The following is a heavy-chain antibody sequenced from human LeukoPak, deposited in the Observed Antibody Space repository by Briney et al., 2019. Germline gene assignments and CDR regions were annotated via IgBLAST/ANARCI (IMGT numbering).Heavy chain of an antibody. V-gene: IGHV3-7*01. CDR2: IKQDGSEK. J-gene: IGHJ4*02. D-gene: IGHD2-21*02. CDR1: GFTFSSYW. Sequence: PGGSLRLSCAASGFTFSSYWMSWVRQAPGKGLEWVANIKQDGSEKYYVDSVKGRFTISRDNAKNSLYLQMNSLRAEDTAVYYCAKYGGDSGVAFDSWGQGTLVTVSS. CDR3: AKYGGDSGVAFDS.